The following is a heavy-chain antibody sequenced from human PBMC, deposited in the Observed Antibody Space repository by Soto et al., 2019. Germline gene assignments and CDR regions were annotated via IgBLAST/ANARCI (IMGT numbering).Heavy chain of an antibody. Sequence: EVQLLESGGGLVQPGGSLRLSCAASGFTFGTYAMNWVRQAPGKGLEWVSGITGSGGSTYYADSVKGRFTISRDNSKNTLYLQMNSLRGDDTAVYYCAKDHRYALDIWGQGTRVTVSS. CDR2: ITGSGGST. CDR1: GFTFGTYA. CDR3: AKDHRYALDI. V-gene: IGHV3-23*01. J-gene: IGHJ3*02.